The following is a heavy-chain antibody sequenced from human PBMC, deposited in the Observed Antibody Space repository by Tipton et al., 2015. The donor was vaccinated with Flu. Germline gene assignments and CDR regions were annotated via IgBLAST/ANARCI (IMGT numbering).Heavy chain of an antibody. V-gene: IGHV4-4*07. Sequence: TLSLTCTVSGGSISSYYWSWIRQPAGKGLEWIGRIYTSGSTNYNPSLKSRVTMSVDTSKNQFSLKLSSVTAADTAVYYCARAGVVDYSNYAITYYYMDVWGKGTTVTVSS. J-gene: IGHJ6*03. D-gene: IGHD4-11*01. CDR3: ARAGVVDYSNYAITYYYMDV. CDR2: IYTSGST. CDR1: GGSISSYY.